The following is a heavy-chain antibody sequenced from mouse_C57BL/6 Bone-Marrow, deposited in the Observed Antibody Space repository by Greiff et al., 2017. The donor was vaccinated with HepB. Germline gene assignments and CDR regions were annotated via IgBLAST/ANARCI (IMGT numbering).Heavy chain of an antibody. D-gene: IGHD1-1*01. CDR3: VRHNYYGSSYYYSSYWYFDV. V-gene: IGHV10-1*01. Sequence: EVQGVESGGGLVQPKGSLKLSCAASGFSFNTYAMNWVRQAPGKGLEWVARIRSKSNNYATYYADSVKDRFTISRDDSESMLYLQMNNLKTEDTAMYYCVRHNYYGSSYYYSSYWYFDVWGTGTTVTVSS. CDR1: GFSFNTYA. J-gene: IGHJ1*03. CDR2: IRSKSNNYAT.